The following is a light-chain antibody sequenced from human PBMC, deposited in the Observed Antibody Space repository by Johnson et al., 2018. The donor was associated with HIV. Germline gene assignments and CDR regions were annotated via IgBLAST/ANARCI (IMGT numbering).Light chain of an antibody. CDR3: GKWARGLSAGV. CDR1: SSNIGNNY. CDR2: DHN. V-gene: IGLV1-51*01. J-gene: IGLJ1*01. Sequence: QAVLTQPPSVSAAPGQKVTISCSGSSSNIGNNYVSWYQQLPGTAPKPLIYDHNKRPTGIPERFSGSKSGTSATLDISGLQNGDEGVYYCGKWARGLSAGVFGTGTKVTVL.